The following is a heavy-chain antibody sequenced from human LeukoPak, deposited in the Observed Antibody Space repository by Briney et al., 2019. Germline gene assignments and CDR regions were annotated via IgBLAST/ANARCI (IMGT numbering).Heavy chain of an antibody. Sequence: SETLSLTCTVSGYSISTGYYWSWIRQPPGKGLEWIGYIYYSGSTNYNPSLKSRVTISVDTSKNQLSLNLSSVTATDTAVYYCARDRMGAYFDYWGQGTLVTVSS. CDR1: GYSISTGYY. CDR3: ARDRMGAYFDY. D-gene: IGHD1-26*01. V-gene: IGHV4-61*01. CDR2: IYYSGST. J-gene: IGHJ4*02.